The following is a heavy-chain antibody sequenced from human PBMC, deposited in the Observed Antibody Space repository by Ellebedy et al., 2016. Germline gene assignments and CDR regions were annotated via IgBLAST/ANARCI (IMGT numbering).Heavy chain of an antibody. CDR2: MNPNSGNT. J-gene: IGHJ6*03. CDR3: ARVGDRGDHYYYYMDV. CDR1: RYTFTSYD. Sequence: ASVKVSXKASRYTFTSYDINWVRQATGQGLEWMGWMNPNSGNTGYAQKFQGRVTMTRNTSISTAYMELSSLRSEDTAVYHCARVGDRGDHYYYYMDVWGKGTTVTVSS. D-gene: IGHD3-16*01. V-gene: IGHV1-8*01.